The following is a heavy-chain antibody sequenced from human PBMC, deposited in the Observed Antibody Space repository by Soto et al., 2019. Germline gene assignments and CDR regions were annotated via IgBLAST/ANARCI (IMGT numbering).Heavy chain of an antibody. Sequence: EVQLLESGGGLVLPGGSLRLSCAASGFTFSSYAMSWVRQPPGKGLEWVSAISGSGGSTYYADSVKGRFTISRDNSKNTLSLQMNILRAEDTAVYYCAKATLGYCSSTTCYSAAFDIWGQGTMVTVSS. CDR3: AKATLGYCSSTTCYSAAFDI. V-gene: IGHV3-23*01. CDR1: GFTFSSYA. CDR2: ISGSGGST. D-gene: IGHD2-2*01. J-gene: IGHJ3*02.